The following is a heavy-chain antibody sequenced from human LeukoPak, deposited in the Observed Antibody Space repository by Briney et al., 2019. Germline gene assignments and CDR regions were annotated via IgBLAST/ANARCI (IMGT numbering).Heavy chain of an antibody. CDR2: ISSSGST. D-gene: IGHD6-13*01. Sequence: ETSETLSLTCTVSGDSISSGDYYWSWIRQPAGKGLEWIGRISSSGSTNYNPSLKSRVTISVDTSKNQFSLKLSSVTAADTAVYYCARGQQLVPRFDYWGQGTLVTVSS. V-gene: IGHV4-61*02. CDR1: GDSISSGDYY. J-gene: IGHJ4*02. CDR3: ARGQQLVPRFDY.